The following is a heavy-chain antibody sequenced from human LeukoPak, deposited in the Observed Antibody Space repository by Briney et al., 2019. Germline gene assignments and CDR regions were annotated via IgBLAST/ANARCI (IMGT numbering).Heavy chain of an antibody. Sequence: SETLSLTCTVSGRSFSSYCWSWVRQPPGKGLEWVGVIYYSGATNYNPSLKSRVTISVDTSKSQFSLKLSSVTAPDTAVYYSARLVLVRRSSYSDNWGQGALVTVSS. CDR2: IYYSGAT. V-gene: IGHV4-59*12. CDR3: ARLVLVRRSSYSDN. CDR1: GRSFSSYC. J-gene: IGHJ4*02. D-gene: IGHD6-13*01.